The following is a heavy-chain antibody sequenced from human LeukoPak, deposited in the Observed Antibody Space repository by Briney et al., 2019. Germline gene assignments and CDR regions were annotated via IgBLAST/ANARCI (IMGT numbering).Heavy chain of an antibody. CDR1: GYTLTELS. CDR2: FDPEDGEA. J-gene: IGHJ4*01. CDR3: ARDHSNDFPY. D-gene: IGHD3/OR15-3a*01. V-gene: IGHV1-24*01. Sequence: ASVKVSCKVSGYTLTELSMHWVRQAPGKELEWMGGFDPEDGEAVYAQKFQGRVTMTEDTSTDTAYMELSSLRSEDTAVYYCARDHSNDFPYWGQGTLVTVSS.